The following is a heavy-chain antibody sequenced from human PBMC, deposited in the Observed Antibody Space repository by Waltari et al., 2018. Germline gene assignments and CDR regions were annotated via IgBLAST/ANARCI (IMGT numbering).Heavy chain of an antibody. D-gene: IGHD3-9*01. J-gene: IGHJ4*02. CDR3: VRGGHFDWSPLDH. Sequence: EVQLVESGGGLVQPGGSLRLSCAAAGLSFNHYWVHWVRQAPGKGLVWVSRINPEGTNTAYADSVKGRCTVSRDNAKNTLYLQMTSLRAEDTAVYYCVRGGHFDWSPLDHWGPGTLVTVSS. CDR1: GLSFNHYW. CDR2: INPEGTNT. V-gene: IGHV3-74*01.